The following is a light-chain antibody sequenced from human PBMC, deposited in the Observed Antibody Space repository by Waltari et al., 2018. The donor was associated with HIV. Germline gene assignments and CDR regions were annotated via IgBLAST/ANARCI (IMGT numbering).Light chain of an antibody. CDR3: QQSYSTPKT. Sequence: DIQLTQSPSSPSASVGDRVTITCRARQSISYNLNWYPKKPGKAPKLLIYAASSLQSGVPSRFSGSGSGTDFTLTISSLQPEDFATYYCQQSYSTPKTFGQGTKVEIK. CDR1: QSISYN. CDR2: AAS. V-gene: IGKV1-39*01. J-gene: IGKJ1*01.